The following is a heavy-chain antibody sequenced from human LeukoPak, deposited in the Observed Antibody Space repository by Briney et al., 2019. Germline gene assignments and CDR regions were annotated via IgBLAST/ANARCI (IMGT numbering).Heavy chain of an antibody. CDR3: ARGLDYYDSSGYHE. CDR1: GFTFSSYS. J-gene: IGHJ4*02. D-gene: IGHD3-22*01. CDR2: ISSSSRYI. V-gene: IGHV3-21*01. Sequence: GGSLRLSCAASGFTFSSYSMNWVRQAPGKGLEWVSSISSSSRYIYYADSVKGRFTISRDNAKNSLYLQMNSLRAEDTAVYYCARGLDYYDSSGYHEWGQGTLVTVSS.